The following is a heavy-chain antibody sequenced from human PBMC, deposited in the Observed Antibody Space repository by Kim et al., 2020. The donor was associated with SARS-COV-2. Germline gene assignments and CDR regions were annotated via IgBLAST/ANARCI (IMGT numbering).Heavy chain of an antibody. J-gene: IGHJ4*02. CDR2: IDPSDSYT. D-gene: IGHD5-12*01. CDR3: ARGGKEMATILGFDY. CDR1: GYSFTSYW. V-gene: IGHV5-10-1*01. Sequence: GESLKISCKGSGYSFTSYWISWVRQMPGKGLEWMGRIDPSDSYTNYSPSFQGHVTISADKSISTAYLQWSRLKASDTAMYYCARGGKEMATILGFDYWGQGTLVTVSS.